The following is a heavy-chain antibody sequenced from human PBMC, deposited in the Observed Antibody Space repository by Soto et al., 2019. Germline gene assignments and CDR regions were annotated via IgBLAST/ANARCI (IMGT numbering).Heavy chain of an antibody. CDR2: ISGSGGST. Sequence: HGCSLRICCAACGVTVFSYPLSVVRKAPGKGLEWVSVISGSGGSTYYADSVKGRFTISRDNSKNTLYLQMSSLRAEDTAVYYCAKEGSRTIFGVVPWWGQGTLVTVSS. J-gene: IGHJ4*02. CDR3: AKEGSRTIFGVVPW. CDR1: GVTVFSYP. D-gene: IGHD3-3*01. V-gene: IGHV3-23*01.